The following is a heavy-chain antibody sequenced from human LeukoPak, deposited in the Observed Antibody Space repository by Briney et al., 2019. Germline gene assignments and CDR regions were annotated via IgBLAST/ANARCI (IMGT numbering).Heavy chain of an antibody. CDR3: AREDYDSSGRPFDY. Sequence: PSETLSLTCAVYGGSFSGYYWSWLRQPPGKGLEWIGEINHSGSTNYNPSLKSRVTISVDTSKNQFSLKLSSVTAADTAVYYCAREDYDSSGRPFDYWGQGTLVTVSS. CDR1: GGSFSGYY. D-gene: IGHD3-22*01. V-gene: IGHV4-34*01. CDR2: INHSGST. J-gene: IGHJ4*02.